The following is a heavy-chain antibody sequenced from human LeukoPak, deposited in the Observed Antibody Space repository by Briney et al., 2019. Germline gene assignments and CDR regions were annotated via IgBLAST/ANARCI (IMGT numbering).Heavy chain of an antibody. V-gene: IGHV1-2*02. CDR3: AGVYYDGSGSFDY. D-gene: IGHD3-22*01. CDR2: INPNSGGT. CDR1: GYTFSDYY. Sequence: GASVKVSCKASGYTFSDYYMHWVRQAPGQGLEWMGWINPNSGGTKYAQKFQGRVTMTRDTSISTAYMELSRLRSDDTAAYYCAGVYYDGSGSFDYWGQGTLVTVSS. J-gene: IGHJ4*02.